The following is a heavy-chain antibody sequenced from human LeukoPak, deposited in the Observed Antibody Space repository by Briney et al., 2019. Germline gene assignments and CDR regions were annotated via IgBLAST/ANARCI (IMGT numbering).Heavy chain of an antibody. CDR1: GVTFSGYS. J-gene: IGHJ6*03. CDR3: ARAQVGRIGNYYYYYMDV. CDR2: ITATSLHI. D-gene: IGHD2/OR15-2a*01. V-gene: IGHV3-21*01. Sequence: PGGSLRLSCAASGVTFSGYSMNWVRQAPGKGLEWVSAITATSLHIYYADSVKGRFTISRDNAKNSLYLQMNSLRAEDTAVYYCARAQVGRIGNYYYYYMDVWGKGTTVTVSS.